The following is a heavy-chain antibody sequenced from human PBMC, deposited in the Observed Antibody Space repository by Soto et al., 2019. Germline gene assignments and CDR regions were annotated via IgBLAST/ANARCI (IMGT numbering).Heavy chain of an antibody. CDR1: GGTFSSYA. CDR3: ARDRGAPYRQLRW. CDR2: IIPIFGTA. J-gene: IGHJ4*02. Sequence: QVQLVQSGAEVKQPGSSVKVSCKASGGTFSSYAIRWVRQAPGQGLEWMGGIIPIFGTANYAQKFQGRVTITADESTRTAYMELGRLRSEDTAGYYCARDRGAPYRQLRWWGQGTRVTVSS. V-gene: IGHV1-69*01. D-gene: IGHD2-2*01.